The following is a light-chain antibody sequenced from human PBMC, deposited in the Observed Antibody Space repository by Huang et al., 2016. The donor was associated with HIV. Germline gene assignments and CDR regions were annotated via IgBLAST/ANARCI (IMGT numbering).Light chain of an antibody. J-gene: IGKJ4*01. CDR1: QSVDSAF. CDR3: QHYGGPVT. V-gene: IGKV3-20*01. CDR2: GTS. Sequence: EIVLTQSPATLSLSPGERATLSCRASQSVDSAFLAWYQHKPGQAPRLLIYGTSNRATGVSDRFSGSGSKTNFSLTIGSLEPEDSAVFYCQHYGGPVTFGGGTNVEIK.